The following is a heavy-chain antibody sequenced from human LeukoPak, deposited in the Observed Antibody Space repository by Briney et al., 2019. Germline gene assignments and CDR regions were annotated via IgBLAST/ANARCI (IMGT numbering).Heavy chain of an antibody. J-gene: IGHJ4*02. CDR1: GFTFSSYA. Sequence: PGGSLRLSCAASGFTFSSYAMSWVRQAPGKGLEWVSAISGSGGSTYYADSVKGRFTISRDNSKNTLYLQMNSLRAADTAVYYCARLNTGYSSGWYTGLDYWGQGTLVTVSS. CDR3: ARLNTGYSSGWYTGLDY. CDR2: ISGSGGST. V-gene: IGHV3-23*01. D-gene: IGHD6-19*01.